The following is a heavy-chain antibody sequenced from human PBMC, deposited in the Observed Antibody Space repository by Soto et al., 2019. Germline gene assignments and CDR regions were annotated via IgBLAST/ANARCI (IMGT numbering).Heavy chain of an antibody. Sequence: QVQLVESGGGVVQPGRSLRLSCAASGFTFSSYGMHWVRQAPGKGLEWVAVISYDGSNKYYADSVKGRFTISRDNSKNTLYLQMNSLRAEDTAVYYCAKDRKLYSSSAYYMDVWGKGTTVTVSS. CDR3: AKDRKLYSSSAYYMDV. CDR2: ISYDGSNK. CDR1: GFTFSSYG. D-gene: IGHD6-6*01. V-gene: IGHV3-30*18. J-gene: IGHJ6*03.